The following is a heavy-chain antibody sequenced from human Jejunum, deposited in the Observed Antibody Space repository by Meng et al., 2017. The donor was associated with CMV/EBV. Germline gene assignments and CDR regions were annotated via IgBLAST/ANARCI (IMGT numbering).Heavy chain of an antibody. CDR2: INSNSGAT. D-gene: IGHD1-26*01. J-gene: IGHJ5*02. V-gene: IGHV1-2*02. Sequence: ASGYTLTADFMFWVRQAPGQGLEWMGRINSNSGATNYAQKFQGRVTMTRDTSISTVYMDLSSLRSDDTAVYYCVTYSGSSRWFGPWGQGTLVTVSS. CDR1: GYTLTADF. CDR3: VTYSGSSRWFGP.